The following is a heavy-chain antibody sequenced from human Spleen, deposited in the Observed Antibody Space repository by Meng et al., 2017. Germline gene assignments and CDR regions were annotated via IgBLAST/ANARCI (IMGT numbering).Heavy chain of an antibody. CDR1: GFTFSNVW. D-gene: IGHD1-26*01. Sequence: GESLKISCAASGFTFSNVWMSWVRQAPGKGLEWVGRMKSIIDGGTTDYTAPVKGRFTISRDDSQSTLFLEMNSLKTEDTAVYYCTTAPRISYIGGWGQGTLVTVSS. V-gene: IGHV3-15*01. J-gene: IGHJ4*02. CDR3: TTAPRISYIGG. CDR2: MKSIIDGGTT.